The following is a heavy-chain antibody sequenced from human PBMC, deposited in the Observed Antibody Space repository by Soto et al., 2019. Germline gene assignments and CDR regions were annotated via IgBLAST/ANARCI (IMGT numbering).Heavy chain of an antibody. V-gene: IGHV3-30-3*01. CDR2: ISYDGSNK. Sequence: QVQLVESGGGVVEHGRSLRLSCAASGFTFSSYAMHWVRQAPGKGLEWVAVISYDGSNKYYADSVKGRFTISRDNSKSSLYLQMNSLRAEDTAVYYCVLQWELLFAHAFDIWGQGPMVTVSS. CDR3: VLQWELLFAHAFDI. D-gene: IGHD1-26*01. J-gene: IGHJ3*02. CDR1: GFTFSSYA.